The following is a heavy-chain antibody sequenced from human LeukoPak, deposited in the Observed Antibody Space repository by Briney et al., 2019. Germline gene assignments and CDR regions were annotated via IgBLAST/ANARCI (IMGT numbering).Heavy chain of an antibody. CDR1: GFSISNDW. CDR2: IAWNTGNT. D-gene: IGHD3-10*01. V-gene: IGHV3-9*01. Sequence: GGSLRLSCAASGFSISNDWMSWVRQAPGKGLEWVSGIAWNTGNTGYADSVKGRFTISRDNAENSLYLQMNSLRAEDTALYYCAKDMNSYGSGSSYNPWGPFDSWGQGTLVTVSS. CDR3: AKDMNSYGSGSSYNPWGPFDS. J-gene: IGHJ4*02.